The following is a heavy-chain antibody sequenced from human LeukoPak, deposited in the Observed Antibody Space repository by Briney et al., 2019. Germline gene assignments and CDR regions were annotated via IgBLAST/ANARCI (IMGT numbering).Heavy chain of an antibody. V-gene: IGHV4-34*01. CDR1: GGFFSGYY. CDR2: INHSGST. J-gene: IGHJ4*02. D-gene: IGHD1-26*01. Sequence: SETLSLTCAVYGGFFSGYYWSWIRQPPGKGLECIGEINHSGSTNYNPSLKSRVTISVDTSKNQFSLKLSSVTAADTAVYYCARKRSYFRLFDYWGQGTLVTVSS. CDR3: ARKRSYFRLFDY.